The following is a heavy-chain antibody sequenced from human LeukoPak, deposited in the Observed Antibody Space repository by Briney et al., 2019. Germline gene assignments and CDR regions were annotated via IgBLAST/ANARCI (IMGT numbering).Heavy chain of an antibody. D-gene: IGHD3-22*01. CDR2: ISSSGSTI. CDR1: GFTFSDYY. J-gene: IGHJ3*02. Sequence: GGSLRLSCAASGFTFSDYYMSWIRQAPGKGLEWVSYISSSGSTIYYADSVKGRFTISRDNAKNSLYLQMNSLRAEDTAVYYCARKPMIVVPDTAAFDIWGQGTMVTVSS. V-gene: IGHV3-11*01. CDR3: ARKPMIVVPDTAAFDI.